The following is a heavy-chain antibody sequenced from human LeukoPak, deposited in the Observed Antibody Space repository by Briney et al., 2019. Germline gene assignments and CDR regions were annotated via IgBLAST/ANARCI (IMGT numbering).Heavy chain of an antibody. Sequence: KSSEALSLTCTVSGGSMTYYYWSWIRQPPRKGLEWIGFIYSSGGTTYNPSLASRVTISVDTSKKQFSLKLSSVTAADTAVYYCARRRGSDISRLYYYYMDVWGKGTTVTVSS. CDR2: IYSSGGT. CDR1: GGSMTYYY. J-gene: IGHJ6*03. CDR3: ARRRGSDISRLYYYYMDV. V-gene: IGHV4-59*08. D-gene: IGHD3-9*01.